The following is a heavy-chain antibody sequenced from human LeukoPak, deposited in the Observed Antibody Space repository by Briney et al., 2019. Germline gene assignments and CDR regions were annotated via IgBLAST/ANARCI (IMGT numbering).Heavy chain of an antibody. D-gene: IGHD3-22*01. J-gene: IGHJ4*02. CDR2: IYYSGST. CDR3: ARGLN. CDR1: GDSLSGSSYY. V-gene: IGHV4-39*01. Sequence: SETLSLTCAVSGDSLSGSSYYWGWLRQPPGKGLEWIGSIYYSGSTYYSPSLKSRITISVDTSKNQFSLKLSSVTAADTAVYYCARGLNWGQGTLVTVSS.